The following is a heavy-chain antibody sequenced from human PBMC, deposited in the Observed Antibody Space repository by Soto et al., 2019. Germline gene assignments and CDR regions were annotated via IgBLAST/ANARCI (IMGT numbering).Heavy chain of an antibody. D-gene: IGHD3-10*01. CDR1: GGTFSSYT. J-gene: IGHJ5*02. Sequence: QVQLVQSGAEVKKPGSSVKVSCKASGGTFSSYTISWVRQAPGQGLEWMGRIIPILGIANYAQKFQGRVTMTADKSTSTAELELSRLRSEDTAVYYCAREGGRKGNTMVRVGKGSFDPWGQGTLVTVSS. CDR2: IIPILGIA. V-gene: IGHV1-69*08. CDR3: AREGGRKGNTMVRVGKGSFDP.